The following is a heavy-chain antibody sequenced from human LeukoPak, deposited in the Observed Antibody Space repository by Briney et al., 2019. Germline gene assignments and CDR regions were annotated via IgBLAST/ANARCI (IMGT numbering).Heavy chain of an antibody. CDR1: GFTVSSNY. J-gene: IGHJ4*02. CDR2: IYSGGST. Sequence: GGSLRLSCAASGFTVSSNYMSWVRQAPGKGLEWVSVIYSGGSTYYADSVKGRFTISRDNSKNTLYLQMNSLRAEDTAVYYCARGDQYYPFAQSPLDYWGQGTLVTVSS. V-gene: IGHV3-53*01. CDR3: ARGDQYYPFAQSPLDY. D-gene: IGHD3-10*01.